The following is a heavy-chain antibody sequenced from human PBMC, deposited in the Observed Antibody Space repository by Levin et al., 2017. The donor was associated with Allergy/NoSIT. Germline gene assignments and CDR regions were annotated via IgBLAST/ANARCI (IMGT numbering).Heavy chain of an antibody. D-gene: IGHD3-10*01. CDR2: IYSGGST. Sequence: GGSLRLSCAASGFTFNSNYMSWVRQAPGKGLEWVSVIYSGGSTYYTDSVKGRFTISRDNSKNTLYLQMNSVRVEDTAVYYWGRGGVREVIITGALGYWGQGTLVTVSS. J-gene: IGHJ4*02. V-gene: IGHV3-66*01. CDR3: GRGGVREVIITGALGY. CDR1: GFTFNSNY.